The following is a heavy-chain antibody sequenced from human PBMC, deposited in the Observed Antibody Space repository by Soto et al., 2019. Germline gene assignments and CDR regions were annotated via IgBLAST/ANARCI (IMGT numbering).Heavy chain of an antibody. Sequence: SETLSLSCAVYGGSFSGYYWSWIRQPPGKGLEWIGEINHSGSTNYNPSLKSRVTISVDTSKNQFSLKLSSVTAADTAVYYCATTADYGDYVFDPWGQGTLVTVS. CDR2: INHSGST. CDR3: ATTADYGDYVFDP. V-gene: IGHV4-34*01. CDR1: GGSFSGYY. J-gene: IGHJ5*02. D-gene: IGHD4-17*01.